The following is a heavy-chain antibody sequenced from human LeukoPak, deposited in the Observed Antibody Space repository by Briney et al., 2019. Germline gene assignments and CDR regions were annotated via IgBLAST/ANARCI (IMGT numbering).Heavy chain of an antibody. CDR2: IKQDGSEK. CDR1: GFTFTSYW. J-gene: IGHJ5*02. V-gene: IGHV3-7*01. Sequence: PGGSLRLSCVDSGFTFTSYWMSWVRQAPGKGLEWVANIKQDGSEKYYLDSLEGRFTISRDNAKNSVYLQINRLRAEDTAVYYCARRGTIAVPVFWFDPWGQGTLVIVSS. D-gene: IGHD6-19*01. CDR3: ARRGTIAVPVFWFDP.